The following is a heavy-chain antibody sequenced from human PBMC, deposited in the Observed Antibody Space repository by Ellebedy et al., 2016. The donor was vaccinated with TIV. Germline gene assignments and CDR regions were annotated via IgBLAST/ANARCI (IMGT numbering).Heavy chain of an antibody. CDR2: ISAYSGKT. V-gene: IGHV1-18*04. J-gene: IGHJ4*02. CDR1: GYTFGSYG. D-gene: IGHD3-10*01. Sequence: ASVKVSCKASGYTFGSYGLSWVRQAPGHGLEWMGWISAYSGKTDYAQNFKGRLTMSTDSSTNPAYMDLRSLTSDDTAVYYCAREDNEVTILWFGMGNWGQGTLVTVSS. CDR3: AREDNEVTILWFGMGN.